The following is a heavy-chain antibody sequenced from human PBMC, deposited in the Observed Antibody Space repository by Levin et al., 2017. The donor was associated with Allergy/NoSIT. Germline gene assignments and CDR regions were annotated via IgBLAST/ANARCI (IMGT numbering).Heavy chain of an antibody. CDR3: AKDLGYCSSTSCYPYYYDYGMDV. Sequence: GGSLRLSCAASGFTFSSYGMHWVRQAPGKGLEWVAVISYDGSNKYYADSVKGRFTISRDNSKNTLYLQMNSLRAEDTAVYYCAKDLGYCSSTSCYPYYYDYGMDVWGQGTTVTVSS. J-gene: IGHJ6*02. D-gene: IGHD2-2*01. V-gene: IGHV3-30*18. CDR1: GFTFSSYG. CDR2: ISYDGSNK.